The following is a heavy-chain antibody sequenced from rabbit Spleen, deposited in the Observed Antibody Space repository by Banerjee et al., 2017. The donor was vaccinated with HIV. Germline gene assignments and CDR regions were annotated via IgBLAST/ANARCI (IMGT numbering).Heavy chain of an antibody. V-gene: IGHV1S45*01. Sequence: QEQLVEYGGDLVQPEGSLTLTCKASGFSFSNKAVMCWVRQAPGKGLEWIAWINVVTGITVNASWANGGFIRSRISTTTSTTLAMRMTTVAAAATFFCSCAKGFSGDIDWYCGLWGPGTLVTVS. D-gene: IGHD1-1*01. CDR1: GFSFSNKAV. CDR3: SCAKGFSGDIDWYCGL. CDR2: INVVTGIT. J-gene: IGHJ4*01.